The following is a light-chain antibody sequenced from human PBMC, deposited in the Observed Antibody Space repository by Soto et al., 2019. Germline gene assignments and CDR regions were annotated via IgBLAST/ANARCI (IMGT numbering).Light chain of an antibody. CDR2: EGS. Sequence: QSVLTHPASVSWSPGQSITISCTGTSSDVGSYNLVSWYQQHPGKAPKLMIYEGSKRPSGVSNRFSGSKSGNTASLTISGLQAEDEADYYCCSYAGSSTYVFGTGTKV. CDR3: CSYAGSSTYV. J-gene: IGLJ1*01. CDR1: SSDVGSYNL. V-gene: IGLV2-23*01.